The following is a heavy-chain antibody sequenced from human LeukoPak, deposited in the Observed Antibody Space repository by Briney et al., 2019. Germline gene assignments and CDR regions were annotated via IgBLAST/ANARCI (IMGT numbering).Heavy chain of an antibody. CDR2: ISGSGNST. CDR3: VRGDLRLPRSTPDC. D-gene: IGHD5/OR15-5a*01. CDR1: GFTFSSYA. V-gene: IGHV3-23*01. Sequence: PGGSLRLSCAASGFTFSSYAVSWVRQAPGKGLEWVSAISGSGNSTFYANSGKGRFTISRDIAKNTLFLQMNSQRREDTAVYHCVRGDLRLPRSTPDCWGQGTLVTVSS. J-gene: IGHJ4*02.